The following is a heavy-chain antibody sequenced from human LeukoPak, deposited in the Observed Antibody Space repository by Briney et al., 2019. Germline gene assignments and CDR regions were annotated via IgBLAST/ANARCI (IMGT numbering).Heavy chain of an antibody. CDR2: ISWNSGSI. J-gene: IGHJ5*02. CDR1: GFTFDDYA. Sequence: GGSLRLSCAASGFTFDDYAMHWVRQAPGKGLEWVSGISWNSGSIGYAGSVKGRFTISRDNAKNSLYLQMNSLRAEDTALYYCAKVALLGWFDPWGQGTLVTVPS. V-gene: IGHV3-9*01. CDR3: AKVALLGWFDP.